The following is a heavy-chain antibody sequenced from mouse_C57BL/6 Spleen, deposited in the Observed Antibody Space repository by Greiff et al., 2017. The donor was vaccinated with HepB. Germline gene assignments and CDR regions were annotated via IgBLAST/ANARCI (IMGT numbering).Heavy chain of an antibody. CDR2: IYWDDDK. CDR3: ARILYITTVVECFDY. J-gene: IGHJ2*01. CDR1: GFSLSTSGMG. Sequence: QVQLKQSGPGILQSSQTLSLTCSFSGFSLSTSGMGVSWIRQPSGKGLEWLAHIYWDDDKRYNPSLKSRLTISKDTSRNQVFLKITSVDTADTATYYCARILYITTVVECFDYWGQGTTLTVSS. D-gene: IGHD1-1*01. V-gene: IGHV8-12*01.